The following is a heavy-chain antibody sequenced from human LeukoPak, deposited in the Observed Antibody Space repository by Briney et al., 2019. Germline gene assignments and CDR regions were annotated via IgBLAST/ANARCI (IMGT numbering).Heavy chain of an antibody. J-gene: IGHJ4*02. Sequence: GGSLRLSCAASGFIFDDYAMHWVRQAPGKGLEWVSLISGDGGSTFCADSVRGRFTISRDNSKNSLSLQMNSLTTEDTALYYCAKEEHSHTTNYFDNWGQGILVTVSS. D-gene: IGHD2-8*01. CDR3: AKEEHSHTTNYFDN. V-gene: IGHV3-43*02. CDR1: GFIFDDYA. CDR2: ISGDGGST.